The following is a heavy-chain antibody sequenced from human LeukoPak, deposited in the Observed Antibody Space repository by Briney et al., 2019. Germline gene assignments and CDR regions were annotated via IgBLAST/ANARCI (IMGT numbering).Heavy chain of an antibody. J-gene: IGHJ4*02. Sequence: PGGSLRLSCRASGFAFGDYAMNGVRQAPGKGLEWVGFITSKAYGGTAEYAASVKGRFTISRDDSRSIVYLQMNSLKTEDTAVYFCTPLDYWGQGTLVTVSP. CDR1: GFAFGDYA. CDR2: ITSKAYGGTA. V-gene: IGHV3-49*04. CDR3: TPLDY.